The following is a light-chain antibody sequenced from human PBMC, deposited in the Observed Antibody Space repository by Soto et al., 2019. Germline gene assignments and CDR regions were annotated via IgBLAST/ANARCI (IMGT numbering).Light chain of an antibody. Sequence: EIVMTQAPATLSVCPGERATLSCMASQSVSSNLAWYQQKPGQAPRLLIYGASTRATGIPARFSGSGSGTEFTLAISSLQSEDFAVYSCQQYNNWPQPFGQGTKVEIK. V-gene: IGKV3-15*01. CDR2: GAS. CDR1: QSVSSN. CDR3: QQYNNWPQP. J-gene: IGKJ1*01.